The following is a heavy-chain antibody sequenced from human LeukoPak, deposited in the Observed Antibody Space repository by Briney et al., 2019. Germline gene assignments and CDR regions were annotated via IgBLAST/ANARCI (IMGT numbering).Heavy chain of an antibody. J-gene: IGHJ4*02. CDR2: INHRGST. Sequence: SETLSLTCAVYGESFSGYYWSWIRQPPGKGLEWIGEINHRGSTNYNPSLKSRVTISVDTSKDQFSLRLNSVTAADTAIYYCARGDITTGGAPFDHWGQGSLVTVSS. D-gene: IGHD2-21*01. V-gene: IGHV4-34*01. CDR1: GESFSGYY. CDR3: ARGDITTGGAPFDH.